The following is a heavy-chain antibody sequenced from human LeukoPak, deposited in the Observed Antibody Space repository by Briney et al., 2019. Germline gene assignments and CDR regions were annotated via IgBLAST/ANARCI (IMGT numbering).Heavy chain of an antibody. CDR3: ARNSDYYDYSPQSV. V-gene: IGHV3-30*02. Sequence: GGSLRLSCAASGFTFSRYGMHWVRQAPGKGLEWLAFIRYDGSDTYYADSVKGRFLISRDNSKNMLFLQMNSLIIEDTAVYYCARNSDYYDYSPQSVWGQGTLVTVS. CDR1: GFTFSRYG. CDR2: IRYDGSDT. D-gene: IGHD3-22*01. J-gene: IGHJ4*02.